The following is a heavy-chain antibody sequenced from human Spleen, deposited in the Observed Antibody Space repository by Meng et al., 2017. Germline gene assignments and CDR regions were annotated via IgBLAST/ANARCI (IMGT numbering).Heavy chain of an antibody. Sequence: GESLKISCAASGFIFSGYSMNWVRQAPGKGLEWVSSISSSSSYIYYADSVKGRFTISRDNAKNSLYLQMNSLRAEDTAVYYCARPSHTDYFDYWGQGTLVTVSS. D-gene: IGHD5-18*01. V-gene: IGHV3-21*01. CDR3: ARPSHTDYFDY. CDR2: ISSSSSYI. J-gene: IGHJ4*02. CDR1: GFIFSGYS.